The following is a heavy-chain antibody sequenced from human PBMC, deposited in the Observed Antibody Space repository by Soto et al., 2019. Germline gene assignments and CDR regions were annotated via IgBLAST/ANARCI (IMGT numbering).Heavy chain of an antibody. CDR3: ARDLWVEPELYYYGMDV. J-gene: IGHJ6*02. CDR1: GGSFSAYY. D-gene: IGHD1-1*01. Sequence: SETLSLTCAVNGGSFSAYYWTWIRQPPGRGLEWIGEIDHSGTTYYNPSLKSRLTISVDTSKNHFSLRLTSVTAADTAVYYCARDLWVEPELYYYGMDVWGQGTTVTVSS. V-gene: IGHV4-34*01. CDR2: IDHSGTT.